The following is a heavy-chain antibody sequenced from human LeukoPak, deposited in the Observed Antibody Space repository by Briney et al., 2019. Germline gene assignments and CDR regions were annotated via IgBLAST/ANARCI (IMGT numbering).Heavy chain of an antibody. J-gene: IGHJ4*02. CDR1: GGSISSYY. V-gene: IGHV4-59*01. Sequence: SETLSLTCAVSGGSISSYYWSWIRQPPGKGLEWIGYIYYSGSTNYNPSLKSRVTISVDTSKNQFSLKLSSVTAADTAVYYCARSGYSYGHYFDYWGQGTLVTVSS. CDR3: ARSGYSYGHYFDY. D-gene: IGHD5-18*01. CDR2: IYYSGST.